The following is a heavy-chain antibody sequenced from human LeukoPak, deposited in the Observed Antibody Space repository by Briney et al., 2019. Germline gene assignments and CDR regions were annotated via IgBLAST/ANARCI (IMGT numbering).Heavy chain of an antibody. J-gene: IGHJ4*02. CDR3: ARAPAYARDIVVVVAATFDY. CDR1: GYTFTSYY. CDR2: INPSGGST. V-gene: IGHV1-46*01. D-gene: IGHD2-15*01. Sequence: ASVKVSCKASGYTFTSYYMHWVRQAPGQGLEWMGIINPSGGSTSYAQKFQGRVTMTRDMSTSTVYMELSSLRSEDTAVYYCARAPAYARDIVVVVAATFDYWGQGTLVTVSS.